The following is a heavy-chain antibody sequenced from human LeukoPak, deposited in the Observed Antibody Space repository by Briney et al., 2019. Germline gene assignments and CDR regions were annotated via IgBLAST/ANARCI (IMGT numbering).Heavy chain of an antibody. J-gene: IGHJ4*02. Sequence: GGSLRLSCAASEFTFSSYAMQWVRQAPGKGLEWVSSIDSGSNNINYADSVKGRFTISRDNAKNPLYLQMNSLRAEDTAVYYCASGITMVRGPTHFDYWGQGTLVTVSS. CDR3: ASGITMVRGPTHFDY. D-gene: IGHD3-10*01. V-gene: IGHV3-21*01. CDR2: IDSGSNNI. CDR1: EFTFSSYA.